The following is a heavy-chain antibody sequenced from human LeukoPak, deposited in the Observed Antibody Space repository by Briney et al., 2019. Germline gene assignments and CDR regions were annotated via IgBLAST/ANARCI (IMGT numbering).Heavy chain of an antibody. V-gene: IGHV3-48*03. CDR2: ISSSGSTI. D-gene: IGHD3-10*02. J-gene: IGHJ6*04. Sequence: PGGSRRLSCAASGFTFNSYDINWVRQAPGKGLEWVSYISSSGSTIYYADSVKGRFTISRDNAKNSPYLQMNSLRAEDTAVYYCAELGITMIGGVWGKGTTVTISS. CDR3: AELGITMIGGV. CDR1: GFTFNSYD.